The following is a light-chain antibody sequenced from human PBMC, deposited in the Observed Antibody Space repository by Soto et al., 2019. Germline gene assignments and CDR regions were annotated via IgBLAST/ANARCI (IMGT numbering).Light chain of an antibody. CDR2: WAS. CDR3: QEYYSAPFT. V-gene: IGKV4-1*01. CDR1: RSILSSSNNKNF. J-gene: IGKJ3*01. Sequence: DIVMTQSPDSLALSLGERATINCKSSRSILSSSNNKNFLAWYQQKPGQPPRLLIYWASTRESGVPDRFSGSGSGTDFTLTISSLQAEDVAVYYCQEYYSAPFTLGPGTKVDIQ.